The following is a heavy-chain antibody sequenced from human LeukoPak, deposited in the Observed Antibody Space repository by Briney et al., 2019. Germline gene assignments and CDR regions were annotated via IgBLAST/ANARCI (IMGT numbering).Heavy chain of an antibody. J-gene: IGHJ4*02. CDR3: ARETGWDCSGGSCSVDY. D-gene: IGHD2-15*01. Sequence: SETLSLTCTVSGGSISSSSYYWGWIRQPPGKGLEWIVSIYYSGSTYYNPSLKSRVTISVDTSKNQFSLKLSSVTAADTAVYYCARETGWDCSGGSCSVDYWGQGTLVTVSS. CDR1: GGSISSSSYY. CDR2: IYYSGST. V-gene: IGHV4-39*07.